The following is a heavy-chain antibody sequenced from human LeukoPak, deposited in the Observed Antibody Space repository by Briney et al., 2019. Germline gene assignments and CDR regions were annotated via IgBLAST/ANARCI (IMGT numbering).Heavy chain of an antibody. D-gene: IGHD1-26*01. V-gene: IGHV1-2*02. CDR2: VNPVSGGT. CDR1: GYTFADYY. CDR3: ASLGATTLSYFGMDV. J-gene: IGHJ6*02. Sequence: GASVTVSCKASGYTFADYYMHWVRQAPGQGLEWTGWVNPVSGGTYYAQRFLGRVTMTRDSSISTVYMELSRLQSDDTAVYHCASLGATTLSYFGMDVWGQGTTVTVSS.